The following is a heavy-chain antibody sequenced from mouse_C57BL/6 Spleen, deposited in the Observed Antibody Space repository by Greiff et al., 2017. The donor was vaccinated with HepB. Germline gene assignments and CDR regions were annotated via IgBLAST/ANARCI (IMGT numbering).Heavy chain of an antibody. Sequence: DVHLVESGGGLVKPGGSLKLSCAASGFTFSDYGMHWVRQAPEKGLEWVAYISSGSSTIYYADTVKGRFTISRDNAKNTLFLQMTSLRSEDTAMYYCARKETTSLDYWGQGTTLTVSS. CDR2: ISSGSSTI. J-gene: IGHJ2*01. D-gene: IGHD1-1*01. CDR1: GFTFSDYG. CDR3: ARKETTSLDY. V-gene: IGHV5-17*01.